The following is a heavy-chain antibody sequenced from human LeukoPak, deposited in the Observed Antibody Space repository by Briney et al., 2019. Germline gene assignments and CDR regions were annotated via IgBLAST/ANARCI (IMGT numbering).Heavy chain of an antibody. J-gene: IGHJ6*03. CDR1: GFTFSSYA. CDR2: ISGSGGST. D-gene: IGHD3-3*01. V-gene: IGHV3-23*01. CDR3: AKSGSYDFWSGVYYYYYMDV. Sequence: GGSLRLSCAASGFTFSSYAMSWVRQAPGKGLEWVSAISGSGGSTYYADSVKGRFTISRDNSKNTLYLQMNSLRAEDTAVYYCAKSGSYDFWSGVYYYYYMDVRGKGTTVTVSS.